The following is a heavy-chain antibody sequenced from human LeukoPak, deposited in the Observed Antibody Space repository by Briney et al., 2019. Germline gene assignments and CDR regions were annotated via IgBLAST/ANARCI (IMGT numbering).Heavy chain of an antibody. D-gene: IGHD5-18*01. V-gene: IGHV3-21*01. J-gene: IGHJ4*02. CDR1: GFTFSSYS. CDR3: ARDKRGTAMVIFDY. CDR2: ISSSSSYI. Sequence: PGGSLRLSCAASGFTFSSYSMNWVRQAPGKGLEWVSSISSSSSYIYYADSVKGRFTISRDNAKNSLYLQMNSLRAEDTAVYYCARDKRGTAMVIFDYWGQGTLVTVSS.